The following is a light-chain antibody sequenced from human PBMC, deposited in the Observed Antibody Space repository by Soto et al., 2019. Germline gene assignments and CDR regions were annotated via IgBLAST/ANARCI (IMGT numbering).Light chain of an antibody. CDR2: GAS. J-gene: IGKJ1*01. Sequence: IQMTQSPSSLSASLVDRFTSTFLASQSIGNALGWYQQKPGKPPKVLIYGASNLQSGVPPRFSGSGSGTDFTLAISSLQPEDSATYYCLQDINYPWTFGQGTKVDIK. CDR3: LQDINYPWT. CDR1: QSIGNA. V-gene: IGKV1-6*01.